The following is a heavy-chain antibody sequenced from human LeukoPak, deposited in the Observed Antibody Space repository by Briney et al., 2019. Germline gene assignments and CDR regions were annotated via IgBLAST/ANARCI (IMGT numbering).Heavy chain of an antibody. J-gene: IGHJ5*02. D-gene: IGHD1-26*01. V-gene: IGHV3-23*01. CDR2: ISGSGGST. CDR3: AKGRYSGSYYNWFDP. CDR1: GFTLSSYA. Sequence: GGSLRLSCAASGFTLSSYAMSWVRQAPGKRLEWVSAISGSGGSTYYADSVKGRFTISRDTSKNTMYLQMNSLRAEDTAVYYCAKGRYSGSYYNWFDPWGQGTLATVSS.